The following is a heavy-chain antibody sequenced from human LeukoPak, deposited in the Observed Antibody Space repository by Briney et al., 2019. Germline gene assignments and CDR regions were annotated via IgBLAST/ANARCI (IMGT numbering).Heavy chain of an antibody. CDR2: ISSSSSYI. J-gene: IGHJ3*02. V-gene: IGHV3-21*01. CDR1: GSTFSSYS. CDR3: ARVRDGYNDAYDI. Sequence: GGSLRLSCAASGSTFSSYSMNWVRQAPGKGLEWVSSISSSSSYIYHADSVKGRLTISRDNAKNSLYLQMNSLRAEDTAVYYCARVRDGYNDAYDIWGQGTMVTVHS. D-gene: IGHD5-24*01.